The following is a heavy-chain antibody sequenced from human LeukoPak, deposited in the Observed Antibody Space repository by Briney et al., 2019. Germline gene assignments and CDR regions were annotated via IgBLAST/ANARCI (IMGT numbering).Heavy chain of an antibody. V-gene: IGHV3-48*04. CDR2: ISSSGSTI. CDR1: GFTFSSYG. Sequence: GGTLRLSCAASGFTFSSYGMSWVRQGPGKGREWVSYISSSGSTIYYADSVKGRFTISRDNAKNSLYLQMNSLRAEDTAVYYCAELGITMIGGVWGKGTTVTISS. CDR3: AELGITMIGGV. J-gene: IGHJ6*04. D-gene: IGHD3-10*02.